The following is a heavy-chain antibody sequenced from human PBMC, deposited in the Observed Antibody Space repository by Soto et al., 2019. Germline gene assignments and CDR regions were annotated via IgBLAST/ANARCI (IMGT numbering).Heavy chain of an antibody. CDR2: IYPGDSDT. V-gene: IGHV5-51*01. CDR1: GYSFTSYW. CDR3: ARCPKGSIAALTTFDY. J-gene: IGHJ4*02. D-gene: IGHD6-13*01. Sequence: PRESLKISCKGSGYSFTSYWIGWVRQMPGKGLEWMGIIYPGDSDTRYSPSFQGQVTISADKSISTAYLQWSSLKASDTAMYYCARCPKGSIAALTTFDYWGQGTLVTVSS.